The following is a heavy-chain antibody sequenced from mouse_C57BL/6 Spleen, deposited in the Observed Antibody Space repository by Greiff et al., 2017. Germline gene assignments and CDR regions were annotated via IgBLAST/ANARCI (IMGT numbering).Heavy chain of an antibody. CDR2: ISSGSSTI. Sequence: EVNVVESGGGLVKPGGSLKLSCAASGFTFSDYGMHWVRQAPEKGLEWVAYISSGSSTIYYADTVKGRFTISRDNAKNTLSLQMTSLRSEDTAMYYCASHALDYWGQGTTLTVSS. V-gene: IGHV5-17*01. CDR3: ASHALDY. J-gene: IGHJ2*01. CDR1: GFTFSDYG.